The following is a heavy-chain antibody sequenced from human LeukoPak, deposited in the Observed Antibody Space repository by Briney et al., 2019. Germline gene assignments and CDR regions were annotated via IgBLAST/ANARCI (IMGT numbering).Heavy chain of an antibody. CDR2: ISAHNGNT. V-gene: IGHV1-18*01. J-gene: IGHJ4*02. D-gene: IGHD1-20*01. Sequence: ASVEVSCKASGYTFIRNGISWVRQAPGQGLEWMGWISAHNGNTNYAQKFQGRVTMTTDTSTSTAYMELRSLRSDDTAVYYCARDYNFVPDYWGQGTLVTVSS. CDR3: ARDYNFVPDY. CDR1: GYTFIRNG.